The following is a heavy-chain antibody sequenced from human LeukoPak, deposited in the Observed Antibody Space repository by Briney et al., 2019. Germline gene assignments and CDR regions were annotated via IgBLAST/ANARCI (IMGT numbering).Heavy chain of an antibody. CDR3: ARGGYMSNWFEH. D-gene: IGHD5-12*01. J-gene: IGHJ5*02. CDR1: GGSISDSY. V-gene: IGHV4-59*01. Sequence: SETLSLTCSVSGGSISDSYWSWIRQPPGKGLEWIGKIHDSGITNYNPSLKSRVTFSVDTSKKQFSLNLNSVTAADTAVYYCARGGYMSNWFEHWGQGAPVTVSS. CDR2: IHDSGIT.